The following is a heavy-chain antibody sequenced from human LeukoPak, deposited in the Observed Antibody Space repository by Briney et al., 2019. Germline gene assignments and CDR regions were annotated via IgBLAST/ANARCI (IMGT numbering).Heavy chain of an antibody. V-gene: IGHV1-69*05. D-gene: IGHD1-7*01. J-gene: IGHJ6*03. CDR3: ARGQHWNYRDYYYYMDV. Sequence: SVKVSCKASGGTFSSYAISWVRQAPGQGLEWMGGIIPIFGTANYAQKFQGRVTITTDESTSTAYMELSSLRSEDTAVYYCARGQHWNYRDYYYYMDVWGKGTTVTVSS. CDR2: IIPIFGTA. CDR1: GGTFSSYA.